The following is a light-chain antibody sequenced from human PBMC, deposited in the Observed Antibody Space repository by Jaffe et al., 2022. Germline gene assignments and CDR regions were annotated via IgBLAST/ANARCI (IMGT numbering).Light chain of an antibody. CDR3: QQYGSSPRT. CDR1: QSVSGSN. V-gene: IGKV3-20*01. Sequence: EIVLTQSPGTLSLSPGERATLSCRASQSVSGSNLAWYQQKPGRAPRLLIYGASSRATGIPDRFSGSGSGTDFTLTINRLEPEDFAVYYCQQYGSSPRTFGQGTKVEIK. J-gene: IGKJ1*01. CDR2: GAS.